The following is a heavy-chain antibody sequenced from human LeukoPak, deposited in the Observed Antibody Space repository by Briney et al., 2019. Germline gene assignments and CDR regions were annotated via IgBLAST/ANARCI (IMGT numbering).Heavy chain of an antibody. CDR3: ARSNFDYYGSGSPHPYYFDY. CDR2: IIPIFGTA. Sequence: ASVKVSCKASGYTFTGYYMHWVRQAPGQGLEWMGGIIPIFGTANYAQKFQGRVTITADESTSTAYMELSSLRSEDTAVYYCARSNFDYYGSGSPHPYYFDYWGQGTLVTVSS. J-gene: IGHJ4*02. V-gene: IGHV1-69*13. CDR1: GYTFTGYY. D-gene: IGHD3-10*01.